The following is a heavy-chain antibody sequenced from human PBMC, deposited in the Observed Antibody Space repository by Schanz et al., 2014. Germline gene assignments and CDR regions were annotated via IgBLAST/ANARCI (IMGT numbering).Heavy chain of an antibody. J-gene: IGHJ4*02. CDR3: ARPPHDSSGYYPFDY. CDR1: GFTFSGFW. CDR2: IGVDGTTT. Sequence: EVQLAESGGGLVQPGGSLRLSCAASGFTFSGFWMTWVRQAPGKGLEWVSVIGVDGTTTYYADSVKGRFTISRDNSKNTVHLQMNSLRAEDTAVYYCARPPHDSSGYYPFDYWGQGTLVTVSS. D-gene: IGHD3-22*01. V-gene: IGHV3-23*04.